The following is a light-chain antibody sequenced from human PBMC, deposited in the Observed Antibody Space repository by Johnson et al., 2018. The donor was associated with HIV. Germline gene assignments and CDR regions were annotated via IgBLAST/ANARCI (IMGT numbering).Light chain of an antibody. J-gene: IGLJ1*01. V-gene: IGLV1-51*01. CDR3: ATWDRSLSAGGV. Sequence: QSVLTQPPSVSAAPGQKVTISCSGSSSNIGNNYVSWYQQLPGTAPKLLIYDNNKRPSGIPDRFSGSKSGSSATLGITGLQTGDEDDYYCATWDRSLSAGGVFGTGTKVTVL. CDR1: SSNIGNNY. CDR2: DNN.